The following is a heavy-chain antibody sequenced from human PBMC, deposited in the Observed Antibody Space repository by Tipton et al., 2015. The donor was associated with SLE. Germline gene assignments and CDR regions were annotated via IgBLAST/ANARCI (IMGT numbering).Heavy chain of an antibody. D-gene: IGHD6-19*01. CDR1: GGSFSGYY. J-gene: IGHJ6*02. Sequence: TLSLTCAVYGGSFSGYYWSWIRQPPGKGLEWIGEIIHSGSTNYNPSLKSRVTISVDTSKNQFSLKLSSVTAADTAVYYCARESGVGGTLYGMDVWGQGTTVTVSS. V-gene: IGHV4-34*12. CDR3: ARESGVGGTLYGMDV. CDR2: IIHSGST.